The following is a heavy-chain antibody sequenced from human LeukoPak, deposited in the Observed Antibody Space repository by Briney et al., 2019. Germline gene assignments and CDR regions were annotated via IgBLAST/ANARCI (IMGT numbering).Heavy chain of an antibody. Sequence: GGSLRLSCAASGFTFSSYWMHWVRHAPGKGLVWVSRINSDGSSTSYADSVKGRFTISRDNAENSVYLQMNSLRDEDTAVYYCARGRFNYGWGMDVWGQGTTVTVSS. D-gene: IGHD5-18*01. CDR1: GFTFSSYW. V-gene: IGHV3-74*01. CDR3: ARGRFNYGWGMDV. J-gene: IGHJ6*02. CDR2: INSDGSST.